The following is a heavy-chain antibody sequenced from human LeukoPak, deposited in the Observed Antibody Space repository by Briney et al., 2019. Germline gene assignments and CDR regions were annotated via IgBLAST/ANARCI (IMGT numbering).Heavy chain of an antibody. J-gene: IGHJ4*02. Sequence: GGSLRLSCVASGFSFSSTAMSWVRLTARKGLEWVSVIGGGGGDIYYGDSMKGRFTISRDNSKNTLYLQMNSLRAEDTAIYYCAEGVGAGRSVYFGHWGQGTLVTVSS. CDR2: IGGGGGDI. V-gene: IGHV3-23*01. CDR3: AEGVGAGRSVYFGH. CDR1: GFSFSSTA. D-gene: IGHD1-1*01.